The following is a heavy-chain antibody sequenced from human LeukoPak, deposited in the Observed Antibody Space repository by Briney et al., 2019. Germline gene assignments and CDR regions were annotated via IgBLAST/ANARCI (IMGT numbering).Heavy chain of an antibody. CDR3: ARLGSEAGTADGPDY. D-gene: IGHD6-13*01. V-gene: IGHV5-51*01. Sequence: GESLKIPCKGSGYSFTSYWIGWVRQMPGKGLEWMGFIYPGDSDTRYGPSFQGQVTISADKSISTAYLQWSSLKASDTAMYYCARLGSEAGTADGPDYWGQGTLVTVSS. CDR2: IYPGDSDT. CDR1: GYSFTSYW. J-gene: IGHJ4*02.